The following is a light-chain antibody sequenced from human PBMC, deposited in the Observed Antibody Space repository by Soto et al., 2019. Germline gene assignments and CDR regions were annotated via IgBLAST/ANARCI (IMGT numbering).Light chain of an antibody. J-gene: IGKJ5*01. CDR2: GAS. CDR3: QQYHNWPIT. V-gene: IGKV3-15*01. Sequence: RTHTPTTLSVSPGERATPSCRASQSVSSNLAWYQQKPGQAPRLLIYGASTRATGIPARFSGSGSGTEFTLTISSLQSEDFAVYYCQQYHNWPITFGQGTRLEV. CDR1: QSVSSN.